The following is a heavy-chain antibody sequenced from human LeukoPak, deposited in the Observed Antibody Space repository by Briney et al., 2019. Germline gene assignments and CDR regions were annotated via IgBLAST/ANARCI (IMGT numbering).Heavy chain of an antibody. CDR3: ARGPQYYDILTAQTGFDP. CDR2: INAGNGNT. V-gene: IGHV1-3*01. Sequence: AASVKVSCKASGYTFTSYAMHWVRQAPGQRLEWMGWINAGNGNTKYSQKFQGRVTIARDTSASTAYMELSSLRSEDTAVYYCARGPQYYDILTAQTGFDPWGQGTLVTVSS. J-gene: IGHJ5*02. D-gene: IGHD3-9*01. CDR1: GYTFTSYA.